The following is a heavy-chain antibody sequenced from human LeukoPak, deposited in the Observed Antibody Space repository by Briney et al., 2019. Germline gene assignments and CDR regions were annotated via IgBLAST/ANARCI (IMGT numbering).Heavy chain of an antibody. CDR2: FYYSGFT. Sequence: SETLSLTCSVSDDSISRSSYYWGWIRQPPGKGLEWIGTFYYSGFTYYNPSLKNRVTISVDTSKNQFSLKLSSVTAADTAVYYCARDFADCTNGVCYTNWFDPWGQGTLVTVSS. J-gene: IGHJ5*02. CDR1: DDSISRSSYY. CDR3: ARDFADCTNGVCYTNWFDP. V-gene: IGHV4-39*07. D-gene: IGHD2-8*01.